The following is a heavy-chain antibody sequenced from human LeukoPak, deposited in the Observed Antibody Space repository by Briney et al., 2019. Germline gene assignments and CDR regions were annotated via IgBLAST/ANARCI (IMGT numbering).Heavy chain of an antibody. J-gene: IGHJ3*01. CDR2: VYSSGSP. D-gene: IGHD6-13*01. Sequence: SETLSLTCTVSGGSINSNSDYWSWVRQPAGKGLEWIGRVYSSGSPKYNPSLKSRVTVSVDTSKNQFSLKLTSVTAADTAVYYCARSAQQLAYGFDLWGQGTMVTVSS. CDR1: GGSINSNSDY. V-gene: IGHV4-61*02. CDR3: ARSAQQLAYGFDL.